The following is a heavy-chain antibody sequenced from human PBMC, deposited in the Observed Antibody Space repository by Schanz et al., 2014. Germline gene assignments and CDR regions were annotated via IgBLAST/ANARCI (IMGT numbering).Heavy chain of an antibody. Sequence: QVRLVESGGGVVQPGRSLRLSCAASGFTLSSYGMHWVRQAPGKGLEWVAFINSNGTKRFYADSVKSRFTISRDNSRNTLYLQMNSLRDEDTAVYYCARDGYSVVGISPTESFDIWGQGTMVTVSP. CDR1: GFTLSSYG. J-gene: IGHJ3*02. CDR2: INSNGTKR. D-gene: IGHD1-20*01. CDR3: ARDGYSVVGISPTESFDI. V-gene: IGHV3-33*08.